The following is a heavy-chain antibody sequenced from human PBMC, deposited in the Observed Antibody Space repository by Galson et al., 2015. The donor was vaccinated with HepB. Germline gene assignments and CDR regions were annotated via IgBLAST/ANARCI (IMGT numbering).Heavy chain of an antibody. CDR1: GFTFSSYA. Sequence: SLRLSCAASGFTFSSYAMHWVRQAPGKGLEWVAVISYDGSNKYYADSVKGRFTISRDNSKNTLYLQMNSLRAEDTAVYYCARDGYYYGSGSPRVLGFLVHWGQGTLVTVSS. J-gene: IGHJ1*01. D-gene: IGHD3-10*01. CDR2: ISYDGSNK. CDR3: ARDGYYYGSGSPRVLGFLVH. V-gene: IGHV3-30*04.